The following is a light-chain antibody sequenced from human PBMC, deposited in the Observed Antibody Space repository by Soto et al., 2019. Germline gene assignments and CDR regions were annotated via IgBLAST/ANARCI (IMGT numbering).Light chain of an antibody. Sequence: EIVLTQSPGTLSLSPGERATLSCRASQSVSSSYLAWYQQKPGQAPRLLIYGASSRATVIPDRFSGSGSGTDFTLTISRLEPEDFAVYYCQQDGSPVTFGQGTKVEIK. CDR1: QSVSSSY. V-gene: IGKV3-20*01. CDR3: QQDGSPVT. J-gene: IGKJ1*01. CDR2: GAS.